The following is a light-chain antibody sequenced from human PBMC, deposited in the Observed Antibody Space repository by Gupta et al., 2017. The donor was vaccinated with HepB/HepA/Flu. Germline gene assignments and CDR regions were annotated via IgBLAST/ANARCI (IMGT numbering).Light chain of an antibody. V-gene: IGLV2-23*02. CDR3: WLYEGSGDVV. CDR2: DVT. Sequence: QSALTQAAAVAGSPGQSSTISCAGTRNDVGSYYLVSWYQQPPGKAPKFMSFDVTKRPSGVSDRSAGSKEGKTAFTTIARHQAEDEAYYYCWLYEGSGDVVFGGGTKVTVL. CDR1: RNDVGSYYL. J-gene: IGLJ2*01.